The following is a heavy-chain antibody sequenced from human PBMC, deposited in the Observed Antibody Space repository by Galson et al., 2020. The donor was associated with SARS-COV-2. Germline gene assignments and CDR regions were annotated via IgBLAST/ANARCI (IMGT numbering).Heavy chain of an antibody. J-gene: IGHJ5*02. CDR1: GGSISSYY. Sequence: ETSETLSLTCTVSGGSISSYYWSWIRQPPGKGLEWIGYIYYSGSTNYNPSLKSRVTISVDTSKNQFSLKLSSVTAADTAVYYCVRDLALYSSGWNGWFDPWGQGTLVTVSS. D-gene: IGHD6-19*01. CDR3: VRDLALYSSGWNGWFDP. CDR2: IYYSGST. V-gene: IGHV4-59*01.